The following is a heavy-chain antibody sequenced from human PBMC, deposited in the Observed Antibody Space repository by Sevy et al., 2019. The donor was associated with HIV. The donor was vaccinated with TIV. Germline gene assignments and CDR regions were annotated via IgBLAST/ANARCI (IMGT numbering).Heavy chain of an antibody. CDR2: LIGGGSRT. V-gene: IGHV3-23*01. CDR3: AKRRVQSGLAGGGANYGWDV. Sequence: GGSLRLSCAASGFPFSNYAMSWIRQAPGKGLEWVSTLIGGGSRTYYADSVTGRFTITRDNSKNTLYLQMNSLRADETAIYYCAKRRVQSGLAGGGANYGWDVCGHGTTVTVSS. J-gene: IGHJ6*02. D-gene: IGHD6-19*01. CDR1: GFPFSNYA.